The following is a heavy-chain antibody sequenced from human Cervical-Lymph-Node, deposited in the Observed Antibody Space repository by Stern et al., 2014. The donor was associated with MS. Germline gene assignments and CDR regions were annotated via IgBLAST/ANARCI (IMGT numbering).Heavy chain of an antibody. Sequence: QVQLVQSGAEVKKPGSSVKVSCKASGGTFSSYTIGWVRQAPGQGLEWMGGIIPMFGIANYAEKFQGKGTITADESTSTAYMDLSTLRSEDTAVYYCARATSDYIWGSYRYLDYWGQGTQVTVSS. CDR2: IIPMFGIA. D-gene: IGHD3-16*02. CDR1: GGTFSSYT. CDR3: ARATSDYIWGSYRYLDY. V-gene: IGHV1-69*12. J-gene: IGHJ4*02.